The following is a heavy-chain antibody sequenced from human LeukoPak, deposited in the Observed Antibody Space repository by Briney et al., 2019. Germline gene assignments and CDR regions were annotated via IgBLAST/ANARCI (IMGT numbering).Heavy chain of an antibody. V-gene: IGHV1-24*01. J-gene: IGHJ4*02. CDR1: GYTLTELS. CDR3: ATGPGYSYGDFDY. Sequence: ASVKVSCKVSGYTLTELSMHWVRQAPGKGLEWMGGFDPEDGETIYAQKFQGRVTMTEDTSTDTAYMELSSLRSEGTAVYYCATGPGYSYGDFDYWGQGTLVTVSS. D-gene: IGHD5-18*01. CDR2: FDPEDGET.